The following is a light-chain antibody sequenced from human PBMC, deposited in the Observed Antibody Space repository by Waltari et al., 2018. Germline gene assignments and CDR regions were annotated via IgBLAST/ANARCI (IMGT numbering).Light chain of an antibody. CDR2: QAS. J-gene: IGKJ2*01. CDR1: QNIDYW. Sequence: DIQVTQSPSTLSASVGDRVTITCRAIQNIDYWVAWEQRKPGKATELLIQQASKLESGVPSRFSGSGSGTEFTLTVSSLQPDDVATYYCQQYYSDLYTFGQGTKLEIK. CDR3: QQYYSDLYT. V-gene: IGKV1-5*03.